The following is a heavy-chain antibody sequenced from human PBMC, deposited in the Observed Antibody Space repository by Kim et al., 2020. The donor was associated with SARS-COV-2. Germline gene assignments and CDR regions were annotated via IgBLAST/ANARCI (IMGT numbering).Heavy chain of an antibody. V-gene: IGHV3-43*01. CDR1: GFTFDHYT. J-gene: IGHJ6*02. CDR3: VKEMEPRSMPPRRDYYHGMDV. Sequence: GGSLRLSCEGSGFTFDHYTLHWVRQRPGKGPEWVSLISWDGATTFYADAVKGRFTVSRDSSEHSLYLQMNTLRSEDAALYYCVKEMEPRSMPPRRDYYHGMDVWGQGTTVIVSS. CDR2: ISWDGATT. D-gene: IGHD3-10*01.